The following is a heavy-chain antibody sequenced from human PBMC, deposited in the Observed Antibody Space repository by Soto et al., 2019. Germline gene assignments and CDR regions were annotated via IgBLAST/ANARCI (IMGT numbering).Heavy chain of an antibody. CDR3: ARLYGSGTFNFDQ. CDR1: GYSFSRHW. V-gene: IGHV5-51*01. J-gene: IGHJ4*02. D-gene: IGHD3-10*01. CDR2: IYPDDSDT. Sequence: PGESLKISCKGSGYSFSRHWIGWVRQMPGKGLEWMGIIYPDDSDTRYSPSFQGQVTMSADKSISTDYLQWNSLKASDSAIYYCARLYGSGTFNFDQWGQGSLVTVSS.